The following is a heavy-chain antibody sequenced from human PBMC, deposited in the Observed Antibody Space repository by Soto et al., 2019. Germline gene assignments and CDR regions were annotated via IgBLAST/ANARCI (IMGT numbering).Heavy chain of an antibody. J-gene: IGHJ4*02. D-gene: IGHD1-26*01. Sequence: SQTLSLTCAISGDSVSSNHATWDWIRQSPSRGLEWLGRTYYRSKWYYDYALSVKSRITINPDTSNNQFSLELSSVTAADTAVYYCARGLITGSQYSGGWYYFDSWGQGTLVTVSS. CDR1: GDSVSSNHAT. V-gene: IGHV6-1*01. CDR2: TYYRSKWYY. CDR3: ARGLITGSQYSGGWYYFDS.